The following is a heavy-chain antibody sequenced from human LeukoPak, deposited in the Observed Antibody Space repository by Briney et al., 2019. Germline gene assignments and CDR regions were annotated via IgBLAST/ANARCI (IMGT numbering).Heavy chain of an antibody. V-gene: IGHV1-2*02. J-gene: IGHJ6*02. Sequence: LEWMGWINPNSGGTNYPQTFQGRVTMTRDTSISTAYMELSRLRSDDTAVYYCANYGPGMDVWGQGTTVTVSS. CDR3: ANYGPGMDV. D-gene: IGHD3-10*01. CDR2: INPNSGGT.